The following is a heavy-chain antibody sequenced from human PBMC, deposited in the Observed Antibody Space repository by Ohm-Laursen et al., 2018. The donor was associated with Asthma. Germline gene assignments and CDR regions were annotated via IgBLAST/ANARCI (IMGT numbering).Heavy chain of an antibody. Sequence: SLRLSCSASGFTFSNHWMTWVRQAPGRGLEWVANINQDGSIWGYVDSVKGRFAISRDNAHNSLYLQMNSLRAEDMAFYYCAVSIYAYGEGAYWGQGTLVTVSS. CDR3: AVSIYAYGEGAY. CDR2: INQDGSIW. J-gene: IGHJ4*02. D-gene: IGHD3-10*01. V-gene: IGHV3-7*05. CDR1: GFTFSNHW.